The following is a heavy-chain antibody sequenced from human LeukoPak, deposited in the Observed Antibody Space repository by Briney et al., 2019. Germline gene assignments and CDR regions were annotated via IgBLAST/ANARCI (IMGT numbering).Heavy chain of an antibody. CDR3: AKDDGSGWYSSSAFDI. D-gene: IGHD6-19*01. J-gene: IGHJ3*02. CDR2: ISWNSGSI. V-gene: IGHV3-9*01. Sequence: GRSLRLSCAASGFTFDDYAMHWVRHAPGKGLEWVSGISWNSGSIGYADSVKGRFTISRDNAKNSLYLQMNSLRAEDTALYYCAKDDGSGWYSSSAFDIWGQGTMVTVSS. CDR1: GFTFDDYA.